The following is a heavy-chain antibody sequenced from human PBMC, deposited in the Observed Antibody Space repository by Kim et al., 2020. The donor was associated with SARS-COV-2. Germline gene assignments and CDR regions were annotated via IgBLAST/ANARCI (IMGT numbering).Heavy chain of an antibody. CDR2: IIPIFGTA. CDR1: GGTFSSYA. D-gene: IGHD2-15*01. CDR3: ARVWDGYSDAFDI. J-gene: IGHJ3*02. V-gene: IGHV1-69*13. Sequence: SVKVSCKASGGTFSSYAISWVRQAPGQGLEWMGGIIPIFGTANYAQKFQGRVTITADESTSTAYMELSSLRSEDTAVYYCARVWDGYSDAFDIWGQGTMVTVSS.